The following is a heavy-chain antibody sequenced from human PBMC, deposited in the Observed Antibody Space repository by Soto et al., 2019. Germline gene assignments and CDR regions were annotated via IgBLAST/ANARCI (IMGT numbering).Heavy chain of an antibody. Sequence: GGSLRLSCAASGFTFSSYCMHWVRQAPGKGLEWVAVIWYDGSNKYYADSVKGRFTISRDNSKNTLYLQMNSLRAEDTAVYYCARGSVVPAAPYYFDYWGQGTLVTVSS. CDR3: ARGSVVPAAPYYFDY. CDR2: IWYDGSNK. J-gene: IGHJ4*02. D-gene: IGHD2-2*01. V-gene: IGHV3-33*01. CDR1: GFTFSSYC.